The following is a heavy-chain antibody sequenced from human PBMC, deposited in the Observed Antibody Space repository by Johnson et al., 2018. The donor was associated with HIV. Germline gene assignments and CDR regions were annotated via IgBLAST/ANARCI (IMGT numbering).Heavy chain of an antibody. J-gene: IGHJ3*02. CDR1: GFTFRSYG. Sequence: VQLVESGGGVVQPGRSLRLSCAVSGFTFRSYGVHWVRQAPGKGLEWVAVISYDGSNKYYADSVKGRFTISRDDSKNAAYLQMSSLKAEDTAMYYCAKFVGYCSGGGCYTPGDIWGQGTMVTVSS. V-gene: IGHV3-30*18. CDR2: ISYDGSNK. D-gene: IGHD2-15*01. CDR3: AKFVGYCSGGGCYTPGDI.